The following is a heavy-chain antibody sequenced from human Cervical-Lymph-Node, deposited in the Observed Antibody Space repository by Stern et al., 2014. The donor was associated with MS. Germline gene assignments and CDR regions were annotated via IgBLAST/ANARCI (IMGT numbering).Heavy chain of an antibody. Sequence: QVQLVESGPGLVKPSQTLSLTCTVSGGSISSSGYYWSWIRQPADKGLEWIGRIHDSGSTYYNPSLKRRVTISMDTAKKQLSLPLPSVTAADTAVYYCATTRWDLFTWNWFDPWGQGTLVTVSS. D-gene: IGHD1-26*01. CDR1: GGSISSSGYY. CDR3: ATTRWDLFTWNWFDP. J-gene: IGHJ5*02. V-gene: IGHV4-61*02. CDR2: IHDSGST.